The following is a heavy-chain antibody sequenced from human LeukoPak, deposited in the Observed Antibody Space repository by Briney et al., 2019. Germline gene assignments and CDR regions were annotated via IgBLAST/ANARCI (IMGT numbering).Heavy chain of an antibody. CDR2: ISYDGSNK. D-gene: IGHD2-2*01. CDR1: GFTFSSYA. V-gene: IGHV3-30-3*01. Sequence: PGGSLRLSCAASGFTFSSYAMHWVRQAPGKGLEWVAVISYDGSNKYYADSVKGRFTISRDNAKNTLYLQMNSLRVEDTAVYYCARDQYCSSTSCYGPDYYGMDVWGQGTTVTVSS. CDR3: ARDQYCSSTSCYGPDYYGMDV. J-gene: IGHJ6*02.